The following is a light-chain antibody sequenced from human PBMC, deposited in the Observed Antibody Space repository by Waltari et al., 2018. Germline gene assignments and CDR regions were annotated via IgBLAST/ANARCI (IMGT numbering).Light chain of an antibody. CDR3: TSYTTSRTWV. V-gene: IGLV2-14*01. CDR1: SSDVRAYDY. J-gene: IGLJ3*02. CDR2: EVR. Sequence: QSALTQPASVSGSPGQSITISCTGTSSDVRAYDYVSWYQQKPAKAPQLIIYEVRDRPPGFPNRFSGSKAGYTAFLTISGVQAEDEADYYCTSYTTSRTWVFGGGTKLTFL.